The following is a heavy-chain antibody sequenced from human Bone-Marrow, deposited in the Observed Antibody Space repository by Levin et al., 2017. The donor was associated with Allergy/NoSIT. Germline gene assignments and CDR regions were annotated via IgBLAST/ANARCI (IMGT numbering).Heavy chain of an antibody. CDR3: ARWARAGGVVSPF. D-gene: IGHD3-3*01. CDR1: GFNLSDYS. CDR2: ITTRSSYI. Sequence: PGGSLRLSCIVFGFNLSDYSMNWVRQAPGKGLEWVSSITTRSSYIHYADSVKGRFTISRDNAKNSLFLQMDSLRVEDTAVYYCARWARAGGVVSPFWGQGTLVTVSS. J-gene: IGHJ4*02. V-gene: IGHV3-21*01.